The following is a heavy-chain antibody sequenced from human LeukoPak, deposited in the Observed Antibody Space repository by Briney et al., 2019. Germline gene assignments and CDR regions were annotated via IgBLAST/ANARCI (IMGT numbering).Heavy chain of an antibody. V-gene: IGHV4-38-2*02. J-gene: IGHJ4*02. Sequence: SETLSLTCTVSGYSISSGYYWGWIRQPPGKGPEWIGSIYYSGSTYYNPSLKSRVTISVDTSKNQFSLKLSSVTAADTAVYYCARVGDYALKDWGQGTLATVFS. CDR1: GYSISSGYY. D-gene: IGHD3-16*01. CDR2: IYYSGST. CDR3: ARVGDYALKD.